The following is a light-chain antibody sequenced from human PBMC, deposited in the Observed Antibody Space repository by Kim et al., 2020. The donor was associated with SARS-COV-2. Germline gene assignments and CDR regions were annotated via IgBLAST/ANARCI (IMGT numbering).Light chain of an antibody. J-gene: IGKJ5*01. CDR1: QSLLHRNGYNY. Sequence: ASISCRSTQSLLHRNGYNYLDWYLQKPGQAPQVVIYLGSNRASGVPDRFSGSGSGTHFILKISRVEAEDVGMYYCMQALETPITFGQGTRLEIK. CDR2: LGS. CDR3: MQALETPIT. V-gene: IGKV2-28*01.